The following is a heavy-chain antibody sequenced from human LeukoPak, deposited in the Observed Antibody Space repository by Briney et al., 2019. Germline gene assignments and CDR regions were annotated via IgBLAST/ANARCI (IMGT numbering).Heavy chain of an antibody. V-gene: IGHV4-4*07. CDR2: IYTSGST. Sequence: SSETLSLTCTVSGGSISSYYWSWIRQPAGKGLEWIGRIYTSGSTNYNPSLKSRVTISVDTSKNQFSLKLSSVTAADTAVYYCARGGITIFGVVIEANWFDPWGQGTLVTVSS. J-gene: IGHJ5*02. CDR3: ARGGITIFGVVIEANWFDP. D-gene: IGHD3-3*01. CDR1: GGSISSYY.